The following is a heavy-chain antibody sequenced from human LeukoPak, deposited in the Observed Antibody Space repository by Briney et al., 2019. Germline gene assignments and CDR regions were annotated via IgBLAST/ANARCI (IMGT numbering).Heavy chain of an antibody. V-gene: IGHV4-61*02. CDR1: GVSITSGDSY. CDR2: ISASGSA. Sequence: SETLSLTCTVSGVSITSGDSYWTWIRQPAGKSLEWLGRISASGSASYNPSLKSRVIISIDTSKSQFSLKLTSVTAADTAVYYCARDPRTVAYYFDFWGQGRLVTVSS. CDR3: ARDPRTVAYYFDF. D-gene: IGHD3/OR15-3a*01. J-gene: IGHJ4*02.